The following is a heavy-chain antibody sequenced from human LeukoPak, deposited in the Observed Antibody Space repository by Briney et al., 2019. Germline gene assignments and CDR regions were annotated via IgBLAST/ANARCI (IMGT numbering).Heavy chain of an antibody. CDR2: INHSGST. Sequence: SETLSLTCAVYGGSFSGYYWSWIRQPPGKGLEWIGEINHSGSTNYNPSLKSRVTISVDTSKNQFSLKLSSVTAADTAVYYCAISLGKNKPRGDYWGQGTLVNGS. V-gene: IGHV4-34*01. CDR3: AISLGKNKPRGDY. J-gene: IGHJ4*01. D-gene: IGHD1-1*01. CDR1: GGSFSGYY.